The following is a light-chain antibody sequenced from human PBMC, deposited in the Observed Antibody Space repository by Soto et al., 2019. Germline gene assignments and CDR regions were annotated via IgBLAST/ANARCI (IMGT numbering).Light chain of an antibody. CDR1: QTISSW. CDR2: KAS. V-gene: IGKV1-5*03. J-gene: IGKJ1*01. Sequence: IPMTQDPSSLCVSVGAIVTLTCRASQTISSWLAWYQQKPGKAPKLLIYKASTLKSGVPSRFSGSGSGTEFTLTISSLQPDDFATYYCQHYNSYSEAFGQGTKVDI. CDR3: QHYNSYSEA.